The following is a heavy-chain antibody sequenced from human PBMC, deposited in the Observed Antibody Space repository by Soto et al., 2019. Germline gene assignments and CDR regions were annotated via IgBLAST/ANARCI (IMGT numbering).Heavy chain of an antibody. D-gene: IGHD3-16*01. V-gene: IGHV3-23*01. J-gene: IGHJ3*02. CDR1: GFTFSNYA. Sequence: EVRLLESGGGLVQPGGSLRLSCVASGFTFSNYAMSWVRQAPGKGLEWVSGVTGRSSSTYYADSVEGRFIISRDNSRNTLFLQMNSLGAEDTAVYYCTKHLPSKKNRRRWADAFHIWGQGTILTVSS. CDR3: TKHLPSKKNRRRWADAFHI. CDR2: VTGRSSST.